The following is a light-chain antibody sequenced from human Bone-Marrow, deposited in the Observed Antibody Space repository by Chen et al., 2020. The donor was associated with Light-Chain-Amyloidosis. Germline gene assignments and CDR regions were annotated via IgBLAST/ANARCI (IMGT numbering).Light chain of an antibody. CDR3: QVWDRSSDRPV. J-gene: IGLJ3*02. V-gene: IGLV3-21*02. CDR1: NIGSTS. CDR2: DDS. Sequence: SYVLTQTSSVSVAPVQTATIACGGNNIGSTSVHWYQQTPGQAPLLVVYDDSDRPSGIPARLSGSNSGNTATLTISRVEAGDEADYYCQVWDRSSDRPVFGGGTKLTVL.